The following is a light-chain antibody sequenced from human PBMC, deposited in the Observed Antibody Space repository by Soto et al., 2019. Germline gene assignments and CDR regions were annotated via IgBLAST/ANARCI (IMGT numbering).Light chain of an antibody. Sequence: QAVVTQPPSASGTPGQRVTISCSGSSSNIGSKAVNWYQQLPGTAPKLLIHSNNQRPSGVPDRFSGSQSGTSASLAISGLQSEDEADYYCATWDDSLNGYVFGAGTKLTVL. CDR2: SNN. V-gene: IGLV1-44*01. CDR3: ATWDDSLNGYV. CDR1: SSNIGSKA. J-gene: IGLJ1*01.